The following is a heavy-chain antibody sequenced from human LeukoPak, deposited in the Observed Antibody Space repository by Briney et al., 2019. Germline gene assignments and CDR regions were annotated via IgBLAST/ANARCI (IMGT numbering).Heavy chain of an antibody. CDR1: GGSISSYY. CDR2: IYHSGST. J-gene: IGHJ6*02. V-gene: IGHV4-59*01. D-gene: IGHD5/OR15-5a*01. Sequence: PSETLSLTCTVSGGSISSYYWSWIRQPPGKGLEWIGYIYHSGSTNYNPSLKSRVTISVDTSKNQFSLKLSSVTAADTAVYYCARALLRPNYYYYYGMDVWGQGTTVTVSS. CDR3: ARALLRPNYYYYYGMDV.